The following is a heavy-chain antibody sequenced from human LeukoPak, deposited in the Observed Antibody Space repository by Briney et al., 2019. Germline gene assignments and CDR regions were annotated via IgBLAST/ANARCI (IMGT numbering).Heavy chain of an antibody. CDR2: IWYDGSNK. V-gene: IGHV3-33*01. J-gene: IGHJ4*02. Sequence: GGSLRLSCAASGFTFSSYGMHWVRQAPGKGLEWVAVIWYDGSNKYYADSVKGRFTISRDNAKNTLYLQMNSLRAEDTAVYYCARLRRDLQFDYWGQGILVTVSS. CDR1: GFTFSSYG. CDR3: ARLRRDLQFDY. D-gene: IGHD5-24*01.